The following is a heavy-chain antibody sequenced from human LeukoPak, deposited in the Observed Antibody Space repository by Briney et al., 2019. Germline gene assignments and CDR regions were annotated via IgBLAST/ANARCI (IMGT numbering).Heavy chain of an antibody. CDR2: IYSGGST. V-gene: IGHV3-66*01. CDR3: ARDLVRSGWYDAFDI. CDR1: GFTVSSNY. J-gene: IGHJ3*02. D-gene: IGHD6-19*01. Sequence: PGGFLRLSCAASGFTVSSNYMSWVRQAPGKGLEWVSVIYSGGSTYYADSVKGRFTISRDNSKNTLYLQTNSLRAEDTAVYYCARDLVRSGWYDAFDIWGLGTMVTVSS.